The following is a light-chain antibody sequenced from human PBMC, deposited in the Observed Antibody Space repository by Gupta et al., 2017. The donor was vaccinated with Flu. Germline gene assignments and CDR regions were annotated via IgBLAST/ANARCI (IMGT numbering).Light chain of an antibody. CDR1: SLRNFY. Sequence: SSELTQDPAVSVALGQTVRITCQGDSLRNFYASWYQQKPGRAPLLVIYGKNNRPSGIPDRFSGSSSGNTASLTITGAQAEDEADYYCNSRDTSGDHLVVFGGGTKLTVL. V-gene: IGLV3-19*01. CDR3: NSRDTSGDHLVV. CDR2: GKN. J-gene: IGLJ3*02.